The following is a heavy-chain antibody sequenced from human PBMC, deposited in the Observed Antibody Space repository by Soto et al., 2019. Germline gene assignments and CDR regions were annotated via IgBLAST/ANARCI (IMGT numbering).Heavy chain of an antibody. V-gene: IGHV4-59*01. J-gene: IGHJ5*02. CDR2: IYYSGST. Sequence: KASETLSLTCTVSGGSISSYYWSWIRQPPGKGLEWIGYIYYSGSTNYNPSLKSRVTISVDTSKNQFSLKLSSVTAADTAVYYCARIVGATDGWFDPWGQGTLVTVS. D-gene: IGHD1-26*01. CDR3: ARIVGATDGWFDP. CDR1: GGSISSYY.